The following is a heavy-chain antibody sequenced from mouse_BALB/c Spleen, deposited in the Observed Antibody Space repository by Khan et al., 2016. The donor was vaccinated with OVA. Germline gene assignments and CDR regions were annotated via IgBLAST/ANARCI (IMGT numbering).Heavy chain of an antibody. V-gene: IGHV5-9-3*01. D-gene: IGHD2-1*01. CDR3: ARSPYGNFAY. Sequence: EVQGVESGGGLVKPGGSLKLSCAVSGFTFSTYAMSWVRQTPEKRLEWVATTSSDGDYTYYLDNVTGRFTISRDNAKKTLYLQISSLNSEDTAMYYCARSPYGNFAYWGQGTLVTVSA. J-gene: IGHJ3*01. CDR1: GFTFSTYA. CDR2: TSSDGDYT.